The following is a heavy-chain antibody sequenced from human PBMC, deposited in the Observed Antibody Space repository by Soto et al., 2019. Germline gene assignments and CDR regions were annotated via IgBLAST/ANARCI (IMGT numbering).Heavy chain of an antibody. CDR3: ARRHGTVALRGVFDY. V-gene: IGHV4-39*01. D-gene: IGHD4-17*01. CDR2: IYYSGST. CDR1: GGSISSSSYY. Sequence: SETLSLTCTVSGGSISSSSYYWGWIRQPPGKGLERIGSIYYSGSTYYNLSLKSRVTISVDTSKNQISLKLSSVTAADTAVYYCARRHGTVALRGVFDYWGQGTLVTVS. J-gene: IGHJ4*02.